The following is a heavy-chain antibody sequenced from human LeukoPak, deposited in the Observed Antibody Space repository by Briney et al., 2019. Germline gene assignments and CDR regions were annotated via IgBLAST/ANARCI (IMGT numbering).Heavy chain of an antibody. J-gene: IGHJ4*02. Sequence: SETLSLTCIVSGYSITSGYYWGWIRQPPGKGLEWIGGIYYSGSTYYNPSLKSRVTISVDTSKNQFSLKLNSVTAADTAVYYCARKAPYYYDGSGPLGTYYFDYWGQGTLVTVSS. CDR3: ARKAPYYYDGSGPLGTYYFDY. CDR2: IYYSGST. D-gene: IGHD3-22*01. V-gene: IGHV4-38-2*02. CDR1: GYSITSGYY.